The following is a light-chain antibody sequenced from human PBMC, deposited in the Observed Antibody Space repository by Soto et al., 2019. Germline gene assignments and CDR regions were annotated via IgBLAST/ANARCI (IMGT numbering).Light chain of an antibody. J-gene: IGKJ2*01. V-gene: IGKV3-20*01. CDR1: QSVSSSS. CDR3: QQYGTTLMYT. CDR2: GAS. Sequence: DIVLTQSPGTLSLSPGERATLSCRASQSVSSSSLAWYQQKPGQAPRLLIYGASSRATGIPDRFSGSGSGTDFTLTISRLEPEDFAVYYCQQYGTTLMYTFGQGTKVDIK.